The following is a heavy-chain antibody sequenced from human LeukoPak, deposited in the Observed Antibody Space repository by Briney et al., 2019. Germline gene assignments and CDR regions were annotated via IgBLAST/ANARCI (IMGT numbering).Heavy chain of an antibody. Sequence: PSETLCLTCSVSGDSIISSSYCWGWVRQPPGKGREWIGDIFHSGSTHNNPSLKSRVTISVETSKNQFSLKLSSVTAADTAVYYCARRRSYYYYFDYWGQGTLVTVSS. V-gene: IGHV4-39*01. J-gene: IGHJ4*02. CDR2: IFHSGST. CDR1: GDSIISSSYC. CDR3: ARRRSYYYYFDY. D-gene: IGHD4-11*01.